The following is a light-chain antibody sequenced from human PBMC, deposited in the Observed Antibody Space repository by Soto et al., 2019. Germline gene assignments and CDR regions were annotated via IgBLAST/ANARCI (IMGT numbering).Light chain of an antibody. V-gene: IGKV3-15*01. CDR1: QSVSSN. CDR2: GAS. CDR3: QQHTNWPLT. J-gene: IGKJ4*01. Sequence: EIVMTQSPATLSVSPGERATLSCRASQSVSSNLAWYQQKPGQAPRLLVYGASTRATGIPARFSGSGSGTQFTLTISSLQSEDVAVYYCQQHTNWPLTFGGGTKVEIK.